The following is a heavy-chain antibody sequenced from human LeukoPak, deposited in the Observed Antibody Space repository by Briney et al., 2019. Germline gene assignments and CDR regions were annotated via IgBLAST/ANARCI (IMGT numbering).Heavy chain of an antibody. D-gene: IGHD1-1*01. CDR1: GYTFTSYD. J-gene: IGHJ4*02. Sequence: ASVKVSCKASGYTFTSYDINWVRQATGRGLEWMGWMNPNSGNTGYAQKFQGRVTMTRDTSINTAYMELHSLRSEDTAVYYCARGYSPSLRTTGNDFWGQGTLVTVSS. V-gene: IGHV1-8*01. CDR3: ARGYSPSLRTTGNDF. CDR2: MNPNSGNT.